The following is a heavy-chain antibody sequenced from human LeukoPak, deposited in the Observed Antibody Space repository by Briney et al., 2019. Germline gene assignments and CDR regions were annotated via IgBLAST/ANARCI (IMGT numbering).Heavy chain of an antibody. Sequence: GGSLSLSCAASAFSLSAYNMNWVRQAPGKGLEWVSSISYTGTYIYYADSVKGRFTISRDNAQNSLYLQMNSLRAEDTAIYYCVRDRGTYRSIDYWGQGTLVTVSS. CDR1: AFSLSAYN. D-gene: IGHD1-26*01. J-gene: IGHJ4*02. CDR3: VRDRGTYRSIDY. V-gene: IGHV3-21*04. CDR2: ISYTGTYI.